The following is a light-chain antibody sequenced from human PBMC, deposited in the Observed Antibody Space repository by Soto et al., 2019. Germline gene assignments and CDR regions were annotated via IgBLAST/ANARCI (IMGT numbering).Light chain of an antibody. CDR3: QHTRT. CDR2: DAS. V-gene: IGKV1-5*01. CDR1: QNLNNW. Sequence: DFQMTQSPSTLSASVGDRVTITCRASQNLNNWFAWCQQKPGKAPNFLIYDASTLQRRVPSRFSGSGFGTEFSLTISSLQPDDFGSYYCQHTRTFGQGTKVEIK. J-gene: IGKJ1*01.